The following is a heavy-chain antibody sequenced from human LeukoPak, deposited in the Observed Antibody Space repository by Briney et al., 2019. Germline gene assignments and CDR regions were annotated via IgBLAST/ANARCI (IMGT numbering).Heavy chain of an antibody. Sequence: GASVKVSCKASGGTFSSYAISWVRQAPGQGLEWMGGIIPIFGTANYAQKFQGRVTITADESTSTAYMELSSLRSEDTAVYYCARDQYSNFEFDYWGQGTLVTVSS. CDR3: ARDQYSNFEFDY. CDR2: IIPIFGTA. CDR1: GGTFSSYA. D-gene: IGHD4-11*01. J-gene: IGHJ4*02. V-gene: IGHV1-69*13.